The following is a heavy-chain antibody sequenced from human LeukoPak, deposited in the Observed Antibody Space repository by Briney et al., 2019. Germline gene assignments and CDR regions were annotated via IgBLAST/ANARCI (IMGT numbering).Heavy chain of an antibody. D-gene: IGHD7-27*01. Sequence: GGSLRLSCAASGFTVSSNYMSWVRQAPGKGLEWVSVIYSGGSTYYADSVKGRFTVSRDNSKNTLYVQMSSLRAEDTAVYYCAKEKGANWDPFDYWGRGTLVIVSS. CDR2: IYSGGST. CDR3: AKEKGANWDPFDY. V-gene: IGHV3-66*01. CDR1: GFTVSSNY. J-gene: IGHJ4*02.